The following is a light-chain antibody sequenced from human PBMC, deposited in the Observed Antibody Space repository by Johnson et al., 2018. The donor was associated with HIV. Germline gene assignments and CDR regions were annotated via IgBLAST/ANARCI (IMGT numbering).Light chain of an antibody. J-gene: IGLJ1*01. V-gene: IGLV1-51*01. CDR2: ANN. CDR3: GTGDSSLSDTKYV. Sequence: QSVLTQPPSVSAAPGQKVTISCSGSSSNIGNNYVSWYQQLPGTAPKLLIYANNQRPSGIPDRFSGSKSGTSATLGLTELQPRDEADYYCGTGDSSLSDTKYVCGTGTKVTVL. CDR1: SSNIGNNY.